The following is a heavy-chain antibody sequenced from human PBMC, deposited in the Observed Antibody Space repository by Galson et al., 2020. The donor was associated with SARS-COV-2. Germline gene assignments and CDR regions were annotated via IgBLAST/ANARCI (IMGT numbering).Heavy chain of an antibody. CDR1: GDSVSSNSAT. J-gene: IGHJ3*02. CDR3: AREVWTLGTPFHI. D-gene: IGHD2-21*01. Sequence: SQTLSLTCAISGDSVSSNSATWHWIRQSPSSGLEWLGRTYYRSKWSTDYTVSVKSRITINADTSKNQFSLQLNSVTPEDTAVYDCAREVWTLGTPFHIWGQGTMVTVSS. CDR2: TYYRSKWST. V-gene: IGHV6-1*01.